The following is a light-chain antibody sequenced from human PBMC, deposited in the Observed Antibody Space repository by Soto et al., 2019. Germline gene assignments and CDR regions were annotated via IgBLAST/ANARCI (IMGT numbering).Light chain of an antibody. V-gene: IGLV2-11*01. CDR1: TSDIGGYNY. CDR2: DVT. J-gene: IGLJ2*01. Sequence: QSVLTQPRSVSGSPGQSVTISCTGTTSDIGGYNYVSWYQQLPGKAPKLIIYDVTKRPSGVPDRFSGSKSGNTASLTISGLQAEDEANYHCCSYAGSYTYVVFGGGTKVTVL. CDR3: CSYAGSYTYVV.